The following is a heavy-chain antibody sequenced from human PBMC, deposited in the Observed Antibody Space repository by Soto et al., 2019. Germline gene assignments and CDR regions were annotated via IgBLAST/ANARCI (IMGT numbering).Heavy chain of an antibody. CDR1: GFTYESYA. Sequence: EVQLLESGGGLVQPGGSLRLSCAASGFTYESYAMSWVRQAPGKGLEWVSGINSGSTVAHYADSVKGRFAISRDNSKNTLSLEMNSLRVDDTGLYYCAISTGGFGGLFVVPSDYWGQGTLVTVSS. D-gene: IGHD3-16*01. CDR2: INSGSTVA. CDR3: AISTGGFGGLFVVPSDY. J-gene: IGHJ4*02. V-gene: IGHV3-23*01.